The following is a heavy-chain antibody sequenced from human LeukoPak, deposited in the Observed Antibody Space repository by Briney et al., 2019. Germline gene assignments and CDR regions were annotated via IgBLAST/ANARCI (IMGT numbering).Heavy chain of an antibody. J-gene: IGHJ4*02. CDR2: IWYDGSNK. D-gene: IGHD2-15*01. CDR3: ARDRSGGSYYVFDY. V-gene: IGHV3-33*01. Sequence: PGRSLRLSCAASGFTFSTYGMHWVRQAPGKGLEWVAVIWYDGSNKYYSDFVKGRFTISRDNSKNTLYLQMNSLRAEDTAVYYCARDRSGGSYYVFDYWGQGTLVTVSS. CDR1: GFTFSTYG.